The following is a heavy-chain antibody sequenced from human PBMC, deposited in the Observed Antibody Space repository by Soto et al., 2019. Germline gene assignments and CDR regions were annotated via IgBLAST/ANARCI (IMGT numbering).Heavy chain of an antibody. J-gene: IGHJ5*02. D-gene: IGHD2-15*01. CDR3: ARDLVFYCSSSSCFGNNWIDP. Sequence: EASVKVTCEASGVTLSSYAIWFVRQAPEQGLAWMGGIIPIFGTANYAQKFQGRVTITADESTSTAYMELNSLRAEDTAVYYCARDLVFYCSSSSCFGNNWIDPWGQGTLVTGSS. CDR1: GVTLSSYA. CDR2: IIPIFGTA. V-gene: IGHV1-69*13.